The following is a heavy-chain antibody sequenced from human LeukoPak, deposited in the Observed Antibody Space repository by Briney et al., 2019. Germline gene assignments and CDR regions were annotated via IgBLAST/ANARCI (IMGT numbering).Heavy chain of an antibody. D-gene: IGHD5-12*01. CDR1: GFTFSSYS. CDR2: ISSSSSYI. Sequence: GGSLRLSCAASGFTFSSYSMNWVRQAPGKGLEWVSSISSSSSYIYYADSVKGRFTISRDNAKNSLYLQMNSLRAEDTAVYYCASKWPRRNDAFDIWGQGTMVTVSS. CDR3: ASKWPRRNDAFDI. J-gene: IGHJ3*02. V-gene: IGHV3-21*01.